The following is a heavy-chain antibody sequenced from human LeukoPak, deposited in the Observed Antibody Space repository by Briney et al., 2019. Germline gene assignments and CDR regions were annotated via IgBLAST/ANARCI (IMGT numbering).Heavy chain of an antibody. D-gene: IGHD5-18*01. CDR1: GFTFSSYA. CDR3: AKVSWIQLWLFDY. J-gene: IGHJ4*02. CDR2: ISGSGGST. V-gene: IGHV3-23*01. Sequence: GGSLRLSCAASGFTFSSYAMSWVRQAPGKGLEWVSAISGSGGSTYYADSVKGRFTISRDNSKNTLCLQMNSLRAEDTAVYYCAKVSWIQLWLFDYWGQGTLVTVSS.